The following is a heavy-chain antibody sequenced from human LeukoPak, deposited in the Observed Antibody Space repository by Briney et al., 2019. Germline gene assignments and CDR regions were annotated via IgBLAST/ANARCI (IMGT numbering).Heavy chain of an antibody. Sequence: PSETLSLTCTVSGGYINNYYWTWIRQPAGKGLGWIGRIYSSGKTNYNPSLKSRVTMSVDTSNNQLSLMMTSVTAADTAVFYCARTPQGDNYFDYWGQGHLVTVSS. CDR3: ARTPQGDNYFDY. D-gene: IGHD3-9*01. V-gene: IGHV4-4*07. J-gene: IGHJ4*02. CDR2: IYSSGKT. CDR1: GGYINNYY.